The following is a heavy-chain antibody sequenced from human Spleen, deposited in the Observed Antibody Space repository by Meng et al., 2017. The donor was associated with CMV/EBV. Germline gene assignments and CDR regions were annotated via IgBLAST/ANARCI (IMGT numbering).Heavy chain of an antibody. CDR1: GFIFTGYF. CDR3: ARDRTIFGVVIKRNGMDV. J-gene: IGHJ6*02. Sequence: ASVKVSCKASGFIFTGYFMHWVRQAPGQGLEWMGWINPNSGGTNYAQKFQGRVTMTTDESTSTAYMELSSLRSEDTAVYYCARDRTIFGVVIKRNGMDVWGQGTTVTVSS. D-gene: IGHD3-3*01. CDR2: INPNSGGT. V-gene: IGHV1-2*02.